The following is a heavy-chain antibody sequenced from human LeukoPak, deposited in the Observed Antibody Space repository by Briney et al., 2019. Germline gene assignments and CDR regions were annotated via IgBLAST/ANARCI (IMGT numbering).Heavy chain of an antibody. D-gene: IGHD6-13*01. CDR2: IYYSGST. CDR1: GGSISSYY. Sequence: KPSETLSFTCTVSGGSISSYYWSWIRQPPGKGLEWIGYIYYSGSTNYNPSLKSRVTISVDTSKNQFSLKLSSVTAADTAVYYCARDALRPGIAAAGTYYYGMDVWGQGTTVTVSS. J-gene: IGHJ6*02. CDR3: ARDALRPGIAAAGTYYYGMDV. V-gene: IGHV4-59*01.